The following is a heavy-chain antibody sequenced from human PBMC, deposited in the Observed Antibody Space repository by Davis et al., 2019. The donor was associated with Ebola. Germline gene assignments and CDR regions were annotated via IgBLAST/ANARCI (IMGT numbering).Heavy chain of an antibody. D-gene: IGHD3-3*01. CDR1: VITFSSYA. CDR2: ISGSGGST. CDR3: AKDNYDFWSGYTH. Sequence: PGGSLRLSCTDSVITFSSYAMTWVRQAPGKGLEWVSAISGSGGSTYYADSVKGRFTISRDNSKNTLYLQMNSLRAEDTAVYYCAKDNYDFWSGYTHWGQGTLVTVSS. J-gene: IGHJ4*02. V-gene: IGHV3-23*01.